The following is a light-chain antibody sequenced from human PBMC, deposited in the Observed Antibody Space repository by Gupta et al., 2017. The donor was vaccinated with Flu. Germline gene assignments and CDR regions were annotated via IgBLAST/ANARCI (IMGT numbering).Light chain of an antibody. Sequence: DIAMTQSPLSLPGTPGESAAISCRSSQSLLHSNGYNYLDWYLQKPGQSPQLLIYLGSNRASGVPDRFSGSGSDTDFTLKISRVEAEDVGVYYCMQALQTPFTFGPGTKVDIK. CDR2: LGS. J-gene: IGKJ3*01. CDR1: QSLLHSNGYNY. CDR3: MQALQTPFT. V-gene: IGKV2-28*01.